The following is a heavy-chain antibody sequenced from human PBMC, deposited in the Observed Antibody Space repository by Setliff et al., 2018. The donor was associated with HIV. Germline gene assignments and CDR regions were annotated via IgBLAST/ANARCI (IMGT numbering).Heavy chain of an antibody. J-gene: IGHJ3*02. CDR1: GYTFTSYA. V-gene: IGHV7-4-1*02. Sequence: ASVKVSCKASGYTFTSYAINWVRQAPGQGLECMGWINTKTGTPRYDQAFRGRFVISSDTSVTTSYLQINSLKAEDTAVYYCARDLLGDPDAFDIWGQGTQVTVSS. CDR2: INTKTGTP. D-gene: IGHD3-16*01. CDR3: ARDLLGDPDAFDI.